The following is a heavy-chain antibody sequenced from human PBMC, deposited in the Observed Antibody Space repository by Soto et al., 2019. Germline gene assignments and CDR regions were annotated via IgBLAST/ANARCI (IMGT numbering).Heavy chain of an antibody. CDR3: ARSGYDYGHVDC. J-gene: IGHJ4*02. CDR1: GYTFSSHD. CDR2: MNPNSGHT. V-gene: IGHV1-8*01. D-gene: IGHD5-18*01. Sequence: QVQLVQSGAEVKKPGASVKVSCKASGYTFSSHDINWVRQAPGRGLEWMGWMNPNSGHTGYAQKFQGRVTMTRDTSITTAYMELRSLRSEDTAVYFCARSGYDYGHVDCWGQGTLVTVSS.